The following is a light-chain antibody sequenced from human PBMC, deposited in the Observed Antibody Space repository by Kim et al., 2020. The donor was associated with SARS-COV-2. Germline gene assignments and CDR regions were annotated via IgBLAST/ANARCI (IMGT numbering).Light chain of an antibody. CDR2: SAS. Sequence: VTPDGSATLASRASQTVGSHIAWYQQKPGQSPRLLIYSASTRATGIPPRFRGSGSGTEFTLTISSLQSEDSAINYCQHHNNWPPYTFGQGTKLEI. V-gene: IGKV3-15*01. CDR3: QHHNNWPPYT. J-gene: IGKJ2*01. CDR1: QTVGSH.